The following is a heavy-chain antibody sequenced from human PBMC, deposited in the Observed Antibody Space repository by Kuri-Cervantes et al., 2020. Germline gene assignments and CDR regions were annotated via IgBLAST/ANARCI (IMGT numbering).Heavy chain of an antibody. CDR2: ISSSSSTI. V-gene: IGHV3-48*02. J-gene: IGHJ4*02. Sequence: ETPSLTCAASGFTFSSYAMHWVRQAPGKGLEWVSYISSSSSTIYYADSVKGRFTISRDNAKNSLYLQMNSLRDEDTAVYYCARDGYSYGQPTTPFDYWGQGTLVTVSS. CDR3: ARDGYSYGQPTTPFDY. D-gene: IGHD5-18*01. CDR1: GFTFSSYA.